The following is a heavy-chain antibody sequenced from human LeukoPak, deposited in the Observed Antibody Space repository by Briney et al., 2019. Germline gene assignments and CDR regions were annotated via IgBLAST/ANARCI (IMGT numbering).Heavy chain of an antibody. J-gene: IGHJ4*02. CDR2: VYYSGST. CDR3: AREEVYYYDNRGYFDY. Sequence: PSETLSLTCTVSGGSISSSSYYWGWIRQPPGKGLEWIGSVYYSGSTYYNPSLKSRVTISVDTSKNQFSLKLSSVTAADTAIYYCAREEVYYYDNRGYFDYWGQGTLVTVSS. V-gene: IGHV4-39*07. D-gene: IGHD3-22*01. CDR1: GGSISSSSYY.